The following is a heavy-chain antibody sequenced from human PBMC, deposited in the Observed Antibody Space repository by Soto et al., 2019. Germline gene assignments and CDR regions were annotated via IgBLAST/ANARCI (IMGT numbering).Heavy chain of an antibody. CDR1: GFTFSHYA. J-gene: IGHJ6*02. CDR2: ISGSGDST. CDR3: AKAYHYGMDV. Sequence: PGGSLRLSCAASGFTFSHYAMNWVRQVPGKGLEWVSGISGSGDSTYYADSVKGRLTVSRDNSKNTLYLQMNSLRAEDTAVYYCAKAYHYGMDVWGQGTTVTVSS. V-gene: IGHV3-23*01.